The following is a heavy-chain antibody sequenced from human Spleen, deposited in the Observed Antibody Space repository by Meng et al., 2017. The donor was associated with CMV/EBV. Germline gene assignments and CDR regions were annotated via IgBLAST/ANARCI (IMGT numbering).Heavy chain of an antibody. J-gene: IGHJ4*02. CDR2: IYPDDSDS. Sequence: GGSLRLSCEGSGFRFTNYWIAWVRQMPGKGLEWMGIIYPDDSDSTYSPSFEGQVTISRDNAENSLYLQMNSLRAEDTAVYYCARDKYSGYDSLDHWGQGTLVTVSS. V-gene: IGHV5-51*01. CDR3: ARDKYSGYDSLDH. CDR1: GFRFTNYW. D-gene: IGHD5-12*01.